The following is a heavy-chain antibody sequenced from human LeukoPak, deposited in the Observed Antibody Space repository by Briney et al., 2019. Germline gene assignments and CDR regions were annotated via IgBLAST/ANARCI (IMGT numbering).Heavy chain of an antibody. CDR2: ISWDGGST. Sequence: GGSLRLSCAASVFTFDDYAMHWVRQAPGKGLEWVSLISWDGGSTYYADSVKGRFTISRDNSKNSLYLQMNSLRTEDTALYYCAKDIGYDSSGYFDYWGQGTLVTVSS. D-gene: IGHD3-22*01. CDR1: VFTFDDYA. V-gene: IGHV3-43*01. J-gene: IGHJ4*02. CDR3: AKDIGYDSSGYFDY.